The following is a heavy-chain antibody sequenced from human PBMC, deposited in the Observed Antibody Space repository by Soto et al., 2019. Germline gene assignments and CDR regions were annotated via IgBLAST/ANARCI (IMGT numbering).Heavy chain of an antibody. Sequence: QVQLVESGGGVVQPGRSLRLSCAASGFTFSSYGMHWVRRAPGKGLEWVAVISYDGSNKYYADSVKGRFTISRDNSKNTLYLQMNSLRAEDTAVYYCAKDLPPEYCSGGSCYPEESWRDYYYGMDVWGQGTTVTVSS. CDR2: ISYDGSNK. D-gene: IGHD2-15*01. V-gene: IGHV3-30*18. J-gene: IGHJ6*02. CDR1: GFTFSSYG. CDR3: AKDLPPEYCSGGSCYPEESWRDYYYGMDV.